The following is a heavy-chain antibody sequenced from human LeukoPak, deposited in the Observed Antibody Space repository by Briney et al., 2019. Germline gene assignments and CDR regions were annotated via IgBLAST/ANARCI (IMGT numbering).Heavy chain of an antibody. D-gene: IGHD1-26*01. CDR3: AKDPNHRKTVGAIDY. CDR1: GFSCSSYA. Sequence: GGSLRLSGAASGFSCSSYAMSWVRQGPGKGLGWGSVISGSGGSKYYAASVKGRLTISTDNSKNTLYLQLNSLRAEDTAVYYCAKDPNHRKTVGAIDYWGQGTLVTVSS. V-gene: IGHV3-23*01. CDR2: ISGSGGSK. J-gene: IGHJ4*02.